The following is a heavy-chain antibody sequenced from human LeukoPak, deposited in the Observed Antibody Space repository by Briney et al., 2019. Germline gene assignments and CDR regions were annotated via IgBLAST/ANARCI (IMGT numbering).Heavy chain of an antibody. CDR1: GYTFTSYD. CDR2: INPKTGAA. V-gene: IGHV1-2*02. J-gene: IGHJ4*02. Sequence: VASVKVSCKASGYTFTSYDINWVRQAPGQGLEWLGWINPKTGAADYAQQFRGRVTMTRDTSINTDFMEMKRVTSDDTAVYYCARGAEAETSPLDFWGQGTLVIVS. D-gene: IGHD6-13*01. CDR3: ARGAEAETSPLDF.